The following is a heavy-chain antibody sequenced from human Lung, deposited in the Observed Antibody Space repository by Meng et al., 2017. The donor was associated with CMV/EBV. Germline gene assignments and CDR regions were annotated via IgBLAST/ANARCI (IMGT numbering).Heavy chain of an antibody. J-gene: IGHJ4*02. CDR1: GGSISSSNW. CDR2: IYHSGST. Sequence: RGSGPGLVKPSGTLSLTCAVSGGSISSSNWWSWVRQPPGKGLEWIGEIYHSGSTNYNPSLKSRVTISVDKSKNQFSLKLSSVTAADTAVYYCASFPPPGKQWLVTDYWGQGTLVTVSS. V-gene: IGHV4-4*02. CDR3: ASFPPPGKQWLVTDY. D-gene: IGHD6-19*01.